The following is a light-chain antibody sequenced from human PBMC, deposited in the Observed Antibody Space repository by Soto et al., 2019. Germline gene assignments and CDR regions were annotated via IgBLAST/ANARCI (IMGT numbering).Light chain of an antibody. CDR1: SSNLGAGYD. J-gene: IGLJ3*02. CDR3: QAYDYSLTASV. CDR2: GNR. V-gene: IGLV1-40*01. Sequence: QSVLTQPPSVSGAPGQRVTLSCTGNSSNLGAGYDVHWYKQVPGAAPKLVIFGNRNRPSGVPERFSGSKSGTSVSLAITGLQAEDEADYYCQAYDYSLTASVFGGGTKLTVL.